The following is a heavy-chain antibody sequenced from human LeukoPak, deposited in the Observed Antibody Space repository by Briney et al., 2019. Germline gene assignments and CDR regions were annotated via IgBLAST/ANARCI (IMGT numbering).Heavy chain of an antibody. D-gene: IGHD2-2*01. CDR2: IIPIFGTA. J-gene: IGHJ6*03. V-gene: IGHV1-69*13. Sequence: GASVKVSCKASGGTFSSYAISWVRQAPGQGLEWMGGIIPIFGTANYAQKLQGRVTITADESTSTAYMELSSLRSEDTAVYYCARGSIVVVPAALYYYYMDVWGKGTTVTVSS. CDR1: GGTFSSYA. CDR3: ARGSIVVVPAALYYYYMDV.